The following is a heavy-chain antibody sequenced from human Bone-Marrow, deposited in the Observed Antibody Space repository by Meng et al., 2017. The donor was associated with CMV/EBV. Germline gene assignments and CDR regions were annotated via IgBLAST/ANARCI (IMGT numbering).Heavy chain of an antibody. V-gene: IGHV3-21*01. D-gene: IGHD6-25*01. CDR1: GFTFSSYS. Sequence: GESLKISCAASGFTFSSYSMNWVRQAPGKGLEWVSSISSSSSYIYYADSVKGRFTISRDNAKNSLYLQMNSLRAEDTAVYYCAKDGPEGGGPGYYYYGMDVCGQGTTVTVSS. CDR3: AKDGPEGGGPGYYYYGMDV. CDR2: ISSSSSYI. J-gene: IGHJ6*02.